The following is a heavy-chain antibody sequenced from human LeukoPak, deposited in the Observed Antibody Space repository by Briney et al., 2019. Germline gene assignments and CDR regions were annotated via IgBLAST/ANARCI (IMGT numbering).Heavy chain of an antibody. CDR1: GGSISRSSYY. CDR3: ARHWGSSEFDY. Sequence: SETLSLTCTVSGGSISRSSYYWGWIRQPPWKGLEWIGSISHSGSPYYNPSLKGRVIISVDTSENQFSLRLSSVTAADTAVYYCARHWGSSEFDYWGQGTLVTVSS. J-gene: IGHJ4*02. V-gene: IGHV4-39*01. CDR2: ISHSGSP. D-gene: IGHD3-16*01.